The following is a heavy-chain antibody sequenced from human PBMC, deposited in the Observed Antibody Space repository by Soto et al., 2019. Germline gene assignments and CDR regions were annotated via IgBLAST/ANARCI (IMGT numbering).Heavy chain of an antibody. CDR3: AKHRAPDGWFFDY. V-gene: IGHV3-23*01. CDR2: ITGSGGST. CDR1: GFTFSSYA. D-gene: IGHD2-15*01. Sequence: GGSLRLSCAASGFTFSSYAMSWVRQAPGKGLEWVSGITGSGGSTYYADSVKGRFTISRDNSKNTLYLQMNSLRAEDTAVYYCAKHRAPDGWFFDYWGQGTLVTVSS. J-gene: IGHJ4*02.